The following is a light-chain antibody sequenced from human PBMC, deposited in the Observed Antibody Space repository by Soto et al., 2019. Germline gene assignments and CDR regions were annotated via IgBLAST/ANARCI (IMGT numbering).Light chain of an antibody. J-gene: IGKJ3*01. CDR1: QSGSSY. Sequence: ELVLTQSPATLSLSPGERATLSCRASQSGSSYLAWYQQKPGQAPRLLIYDASNRATSIPARFSGSVSGTDFTLSSSILDPEDFAVYYCQHRSNLPVTFGTGTKVDIK. CDR2: DAS. V-gene: IGKV3-11*01. CDR3: QHRSNLPVT.